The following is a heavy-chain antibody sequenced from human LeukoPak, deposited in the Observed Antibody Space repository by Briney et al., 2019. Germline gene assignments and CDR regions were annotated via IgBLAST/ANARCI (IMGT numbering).Heavy chain of an antibody. CDR2: IYYSGST. CDR1: GGSISSGGYY. D-gene: IGHD2-2*01. V-gene: IGHV4-31*03. Sequence: SQTLSLTCTVSGGSISSGGYYWSWIRQHPGKGLEWIGYIYYSGSTYYNPSLKSRVTISVDTSKNQFSLKLSSVTAADTAVYYCARVSSTDTGDYFDYWGQGTLVTVSS. CDR3: ARVSSTDTGDYFDY. J-gene: IGHJ4*02.